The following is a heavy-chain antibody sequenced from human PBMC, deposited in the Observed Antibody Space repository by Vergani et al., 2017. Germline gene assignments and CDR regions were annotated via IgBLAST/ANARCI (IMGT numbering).Heavy chain of an antibody. V-gene: IGHV3-21*01. J-gene: IGHJ4*02. D-gene: IGHD2-15*01. Sequence: EVQLVESGGGLVKPGGSLRLSCAASGFTFSSHRMNWVRQAPGKGLEWVSFISSSGSYIYYANSVKGRFTISRSNAKNSLYLQMNSLRAEDTAVYYCAREMRCSGGSCYPSTHDYWGQGTLVTVSS. CDR2: ISSSGSYI. CDR3: AREMRCSGGSCYPSTHDY. CDR1: GFTFSSHR.